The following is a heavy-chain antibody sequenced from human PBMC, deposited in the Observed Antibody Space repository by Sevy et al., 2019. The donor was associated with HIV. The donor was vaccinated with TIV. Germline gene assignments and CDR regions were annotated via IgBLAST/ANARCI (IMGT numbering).Heavy chain of an antibody. D-gene: IGHD3-10*01. V-gene: IGHV1-69*13. CDR2: IIAMFGTT. Sequence: ASVKVSCKTSGGTFSTYTFSWVRQAPGQGLEWMGGIIAMFGTTYYAQTFQGRVTITADESTSTAYMELSSLRSEDTAVYYCARLSDGSGRPHWFDPWGPGSLVTVSS. CDR3: ARLSDGSGRPHWFDP. J-gene: IGHJ5*02. CDR1: GGTFSTYT.